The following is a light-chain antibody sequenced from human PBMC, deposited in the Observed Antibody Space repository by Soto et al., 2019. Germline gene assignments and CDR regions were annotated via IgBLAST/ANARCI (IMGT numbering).Light chain of an antibody. Sequence: QSVLTQPASVSGSPGQSITISCSGTSSDVDDYKYVSWYQQHPGKAPKLMIYEVSNRPSGVSNRFSGSKSGNTASLTISGLQAEDEADYYCSSKTSSSLVVFGGGTKLTVL. CDR2: EVS. CDR1: SSDVDDYKY. CDR3: SSKTSSSLVV. J-gene: IGLJ2*01. V-gene: IGLV2-14*01.